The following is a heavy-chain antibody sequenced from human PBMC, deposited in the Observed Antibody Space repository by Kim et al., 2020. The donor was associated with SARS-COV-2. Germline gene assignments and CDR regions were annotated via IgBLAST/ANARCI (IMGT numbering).Heavy chain of an antibody. V-gene: IGHV3-23*01. CDR3: AKTPFYYYDSSGYSRVPFFDY. Sequence: FTISRDNSKNTLYLQMNSLRAEDTAVYYCAKTPFYYYDSSGYSRVPFFDYWGQGTLVTVSS. D-gene: IGHD3-22*01. J-gene: IGHJ4*02.